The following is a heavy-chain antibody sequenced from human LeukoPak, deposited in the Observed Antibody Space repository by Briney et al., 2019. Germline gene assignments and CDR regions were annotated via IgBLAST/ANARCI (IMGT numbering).Heavy chain of an antibody. CDR2: ISGDGAST. Sequence: GGSLRLSCAASGFTFDDYSMHWVRQAPGKGLEWVSLISGDGASTYYADSVKGRFTISRDSAKNSLYLLMNSLRTEDTAVYYCAATYYYDGSGDYWGQGTLATVSS. CDR3: AATYYYDGSGDY. J-gene: IGHJ4*02. CDR1: GFTFDDYS. V-gene: IGHV3-43*02. D-gene: IGHD3-22*01.